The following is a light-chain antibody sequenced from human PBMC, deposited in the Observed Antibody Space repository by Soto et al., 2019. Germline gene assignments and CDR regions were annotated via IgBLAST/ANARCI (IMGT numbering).Light chain of an antibody. CDR3: CSYTSLSTVV. J-gene: IGLJ2*01. CDR1: SSDVGGYNH. Sequence: QSVLTQPASESGCPGQSITISCTGTSSDVGGYNHVSWYQHSPGKAPKLILFAVSDRPSGVSHRFSGSKSGNTASLTISGLQAEDEADYYCCSYTSLSTVVFGGGTQLTVL. CDR2: AVS. V-gene: IGLV2-14*01.